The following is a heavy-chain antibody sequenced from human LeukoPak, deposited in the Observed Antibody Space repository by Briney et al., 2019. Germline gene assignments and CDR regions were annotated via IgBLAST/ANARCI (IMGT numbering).Heavy chain of an antibody. Sequence: ASVKVSCKASGCTFTGYYMHWVRQAPGQGLEWMGRINPNSGGTSYAQKFQGRVTMTRDTSISTAYMEVSRLRSDDTAVYYCARRPIAVAGTVFDYWGQGTLVTVPS. D-gene: IGHD6-19*01. CDR1: GCTFTGYY. J-gene: IGHJ4*02. V-gene: IGHV1-2*06. CDR3: ARRPIAVAGTVFDY. CDR2: INPNSGGT.